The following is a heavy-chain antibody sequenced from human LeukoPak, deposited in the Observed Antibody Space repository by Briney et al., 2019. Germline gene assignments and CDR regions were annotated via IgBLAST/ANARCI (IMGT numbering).Heavy chain of an antibody. V-gene: IGHV3-73*01. CDR3: TRIIAAAEYYYYYYMDV. Sequence: GGSLKLSCAASGFTFSGSAMHWVRQASGKGLEWVGRIRSKANSYATAYAASVKGRFTISRDDSKNTAYLQMNSLKTEDTAVYYCTRIIAAAEYYYYYYMDVWGKGTTVTVSS. J-gene: IGHJ6*03. CDR2: IRSKANSYAT. CDR1: GFTFSGSA. D-gene: IGHD6-13*01.